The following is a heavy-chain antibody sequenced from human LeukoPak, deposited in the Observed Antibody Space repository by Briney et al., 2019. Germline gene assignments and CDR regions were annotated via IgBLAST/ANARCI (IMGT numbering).Heavy chain of an antibody. J-gene: IGHJ4*02. D-gene: IGHD6-19*01. CDR3: ASSGRMSSGGSAFDY. CDR1: GYTFTSYG. V-gene: IGHV1-18*01. Sequence: GASVKVSCKAAGYTFTSYGISWVRQAPGQGLEWMGWISAYNGNTNYAQKLQGRVTMTTDTSTSTAYMELRSLRSDDTAVYYCASSGRMSSGGSAFDYWGQGTLVTVSS. CDR2: ISAYNGNT.